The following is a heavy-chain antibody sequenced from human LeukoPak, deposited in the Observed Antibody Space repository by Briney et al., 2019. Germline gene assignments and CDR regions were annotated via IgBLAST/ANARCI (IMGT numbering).Heavy chain of an antibody. Sequence: GGSLRLSCAASGFSFSSYNMNRVRQTPGKGLEWVSSITSSSTYTFYADSVKGRFTISRDNAKNSLYLQMNNLRAEDTAVYYCARDPVAGDYWGQGTLVTVSS. D-gene: IGHD6-19*01. V-gene: IGHV3-21*01. CDR3: ARDPVAGDY. J-gene: IGHJ4*02. CDR2: ITSSSTYT. CDR1: GFSFSSYN.